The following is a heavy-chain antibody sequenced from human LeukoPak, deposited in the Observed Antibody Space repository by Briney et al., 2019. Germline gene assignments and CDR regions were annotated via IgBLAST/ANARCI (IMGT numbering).Heavy chain of an antibody. Sequence: GGSLRLSCAASGFTFSSYGMSWVRQAPGKGLEGVSVISGSGGSTYYADSVKGRFTISRDNSKNTLYLQMNSLRAEDTAVYYCAKDWSHYDSSGFVDAFDIWGQGTMVTVSS. D-gene: IGHD3-22*01. CDR2: ISGSGGST. V-gene: IGHV3-23*01. J-gene: IGHJ3*02. CDR3: AKDWSHYDSSGFVDAFDI. CDR1: GFTFSSYG.